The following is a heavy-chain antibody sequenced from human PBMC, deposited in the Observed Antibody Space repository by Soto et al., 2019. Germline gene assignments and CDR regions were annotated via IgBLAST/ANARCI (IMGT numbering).Heavy chain of an antibody. J-gene: IGHJ4*02. Sequence: SSETLSLTCTVSGGSISSYYWSWIRQSPGKGLEWIGYMYYSGSANYNPSLKSRVTISVDTSKNQFSLKVKSVTAADTAVYYCARGTYCGGTTCCFAYWGQGTLVTVSS. CDR1: GGSISSYY. D-gene: IGHD2-2*01. CDR3: ARGTYCGGTTCCFAY. V-gene: IGHV4-59*01. CDR2: MYYSGSA.